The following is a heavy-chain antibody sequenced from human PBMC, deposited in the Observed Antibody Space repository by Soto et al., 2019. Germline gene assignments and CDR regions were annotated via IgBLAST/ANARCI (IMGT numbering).Heavy chain of an antibody. CDR2: IYHSGST. J-gene: IGHJ6*02. CDR1: GGPISSSHW. D-gene: IGHD2-21*02. CDR3: VRDADETAIVPAPWLV. V-gene: IGHV4-4*02. Sequence: SETLSLTCAVSGGPISSSHWWGWVRQAPGKGLEWIGEIYHSGSTNYNPSLKSRITMSVDKSKNQFSVNLSSVTAADTAVYYCVRDADETAIVPAPWLVWGRGTMVTVSS.